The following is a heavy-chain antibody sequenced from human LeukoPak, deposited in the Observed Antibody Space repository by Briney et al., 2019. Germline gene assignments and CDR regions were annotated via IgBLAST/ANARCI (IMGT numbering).Heavy chain of an antibody. V-gene: IGHV4-59*12. D-gene: IGHD3-3*01. CDR3: ARGLRFLEWFPGYWFDP. CDR2: VYYSGST. Sequence: SETLSLTCTVSGGSISSYYWSWIRQPPGKGLEWIGYVYYSGSTSYNPSLKSRVTISVDTSKNQFSLKLSSVTAADTAVYYCARGLRFLEWFPGYWFDPWGQGTLVTVSS. J-gene: IGHJ5*02. CDR1: GGSISSYY.